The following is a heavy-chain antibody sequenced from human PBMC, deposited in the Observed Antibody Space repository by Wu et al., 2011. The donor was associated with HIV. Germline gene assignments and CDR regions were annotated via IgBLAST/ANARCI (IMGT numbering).Heavy chain of an antibody. CDR3: TSAAYNCPATSCTRNYFDY. Sequence: QVQLLQSGAEVRKPGSSVKVSCKVSGGTFSNYAISWVRQAPGQGLEWMGRNIPNNGGANYAQTFQGRVILTRDMSISTVYMELSRLTSDDTAVYYCTSAAYNCPATSCTRNYFDYWGQGSLVTVSS. CDR1: GGTFSNYA. D-gene: IGHD2-2*01. V-gene: IGHV1-2*02. J-gene: IGHJ4*02. CDR2: NIPNNGGA.